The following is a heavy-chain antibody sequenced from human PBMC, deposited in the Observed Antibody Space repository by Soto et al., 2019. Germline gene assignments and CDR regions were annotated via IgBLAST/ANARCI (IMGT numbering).Heavy chain of an antibody. D-gene: IGHD6-19*01. CDR2: INHSGST. V-gene: IGHV4-34*01. J-gene: IGHJ4*02. CDR3: ARAVAGWFDY. CDR1: GGSFSGYY. Sequence: QVQLQQWGAGLLKPSETLSLTCAVYGGSFSGYYWSWIRQPPGKGREWIGEINHSGSTNYNPSLKSRVTISVDTSKNQFSLKLSSVTAADTAVYYCARAVAGWFDYWGQGTLVTVSS.